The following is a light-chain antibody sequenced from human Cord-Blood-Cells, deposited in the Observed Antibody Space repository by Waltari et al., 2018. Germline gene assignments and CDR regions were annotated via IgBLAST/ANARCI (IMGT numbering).Light chain of an antibody. CDR1: SSDVGSYHL. CDR2: EGS. CDR3: CSYAGSSTFVV. Sequence: QSALTQPASVSGSPGQSITISCTGTSSDVGSYHLVSWYQQHPGKAPKLMIYEGSKRPSGVSNRFSGSKSGNTASLTISGLQADDEADYYCCSYAGSSTFVVFGGGTKLTVL. J-gene: IGLJ2*01. V-gene: IGLV2-23*03.